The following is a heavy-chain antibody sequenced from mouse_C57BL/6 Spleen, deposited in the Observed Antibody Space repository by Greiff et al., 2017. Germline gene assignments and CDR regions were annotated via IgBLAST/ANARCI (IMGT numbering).Heavy chain of an antibody. CDR2: INPGSGGT. D-gene: IGHD4-1*01. J-gene: IGHJ1*03. CDR1: GYAFTNYL. CDR3: ARPLGGDWYFDV. Sequence: VQGVESGAELVRPGTSVKVSCKASGYAFTNYLIEWVKQRPGQGLEWIGVINPGSGGTNYNEKFKGKATLTADKSASTAYMQLSSLASEDSAVYFCARPLGGDWYFDVWGTGTTVTVSS. V-gene: IGHV1-54*01.